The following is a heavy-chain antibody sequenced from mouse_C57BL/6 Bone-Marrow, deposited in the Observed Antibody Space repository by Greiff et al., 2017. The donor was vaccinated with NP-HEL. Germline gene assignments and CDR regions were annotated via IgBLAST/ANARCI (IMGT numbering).Heavy chain of an antibody. CDR3: ARQGLLRSGYFDY. V-gene: IGHV5-12*01. Sequence: EVQGVESGGGLVQPGGSLKLSCAASGFTFSDYYMYWVRQTPEKRLEWVAYISNGGGSTYYPDTVKGRFTISRDNAKNTLYLQMSRLKSEDTAMYYCARQGLLRSGYFDYWGQGTTLTVSS. D-gene: IGHD1-1*01. J-gene: IGHJ2*01. CDR1: GFTFSDYY. CDR2: ISNGGGST.